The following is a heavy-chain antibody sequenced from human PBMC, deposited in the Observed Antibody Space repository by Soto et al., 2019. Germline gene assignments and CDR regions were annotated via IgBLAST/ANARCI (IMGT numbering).Heavy chain of an antibody. CDR1: GFTFSNHW. Sequence: EVQVVESGGGLVQPRGSLRLSCAASGFTFSNHWMTWVRQAPGKGLEWVANIKQDGSEKYYVDSVKGRFTLSRDNAKNSLYLQMNSLRAEDTAVYYCARDSAYCRSTSCYLSYYYYMDVWGKGTTVTVSS. V-gene: IGHV3-7*01. CDR3: ARDSAYCRSTSCYLSYYYYMDV. J-gene: IGHJ6*03. D-gene: IGHD2-2*01. CDR2: IKQDGSEK.